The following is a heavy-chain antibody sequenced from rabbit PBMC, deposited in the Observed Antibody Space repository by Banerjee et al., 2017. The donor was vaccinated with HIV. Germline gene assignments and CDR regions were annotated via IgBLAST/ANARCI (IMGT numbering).Heavy chain of an antibody. D-gene: IGHD1-1*01. CDR3: ARAGAVGSGVYNTRLDL. Sequence: QLKETGGGLVQPGGFLTLSCKASGFGFRSYYVAWVRQAPGKGLEWIGIIYAGKGNTDYASWVNGRFTISSDNAQSTVDLQMNSLTAADTATYFCARAGAVGSGVYNTRLDLWGQGTLVTVS. V-gene: IGHV1S7*01. J-gene: IGHJ3*01. CDR2: IYAGKGNT. CDR1: GFGFRSYY.